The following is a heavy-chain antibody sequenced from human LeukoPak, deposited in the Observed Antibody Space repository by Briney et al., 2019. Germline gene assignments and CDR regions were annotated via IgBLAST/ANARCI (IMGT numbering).Heavy chain of an antibody. CDR2: ISSSSNTI. V-gene: IGHV3-48*02. CDR1: AFTFSTYS. D-gene: IGHD3-9*01. Sequence: QPGGSLRLSCAASAFTFSTYSKNWVRQAPGKGLEWVSYISSSSNTIYYADSVKGRFTISRDNARNSLYLQMNSLRDEDTAVYYCASVYYDILTGYYFPYYFGYWGQGTLVTVSS. CDR3: ASVYYDILTGYYFPYYFGY. J-gene: IGHJ4*02.